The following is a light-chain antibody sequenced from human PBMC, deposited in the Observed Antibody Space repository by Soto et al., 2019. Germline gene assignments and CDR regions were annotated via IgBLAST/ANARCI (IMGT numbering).Light chain of an antibody. Sequence: EIVMTQSPATLSVSPGETATLSCRASQSVAGNLAWYQQKPGQPPRLLIYGVSTRATGVPARFSGSGSETDFSLTISSLQIEDFPLYYCQQSNNWPPLTFGGGTKVEIK. CDR3: QQSNNWPPLT. J-gene: IGKJ4*01. V-gene: IGKV3-15*01. CDR1: QSVAGN. CDR2: GVS.